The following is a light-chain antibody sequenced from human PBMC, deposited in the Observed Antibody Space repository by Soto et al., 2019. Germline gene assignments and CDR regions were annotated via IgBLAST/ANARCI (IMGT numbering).Light chain of an antibody. V-gene: IGLV2-14*03. CDR1: SSDIGAYNY. J-gene: IGLJ2*01. Sequence: QSALTQPASVSGSPGQSNTISCTGTSSDIGAYNYVSWYQQHPGKAPKLMIYDVNIRPSGVSNRFSGSKSGNTASLTISGLQAEDEADYYCTSWTTSTTMIFGGGTQLTVL. CDR3: TSWTTSTTMI. CDR2: DVN.